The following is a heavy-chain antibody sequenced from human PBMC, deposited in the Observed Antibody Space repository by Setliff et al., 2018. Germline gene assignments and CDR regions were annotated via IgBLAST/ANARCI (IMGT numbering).Heavy chain of an antibody. CDR1: GGSISSYY. Sequence: SETLSLTCTVSGGSISSYYWSWIRQPPGKGLEWIGYIYYSGSTNYNPSLKSRVTISVDTSKNQFSLKLSSVTAADTAVYYCARDRGGDWFYYFDYWGQGTLVTVSS. CDR2: IYYSGST. J-gene: IGHJ4*02. V-gene: IGHV4-59*01. D-gene: IGHD2-21*02. CDR3: ARDRGGDWFYYFDY.